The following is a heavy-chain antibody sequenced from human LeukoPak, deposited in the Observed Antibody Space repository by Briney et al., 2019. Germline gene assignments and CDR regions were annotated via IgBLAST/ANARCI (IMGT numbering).Heavy chain of an antibody. V-gene: IGHV3-7*01. D-gene: IGHD4/OR15-4a*01. Sequence: PGGSLRLSCAASGFTFSNYWMTWVRQAPGKGLEWVANIKLDGSEKYYVDPVKGRFTISRDNAKNSVFLQMNSLRAEDTAVYYCARSHDYGGHCFFDYWGQGTLVTVSS. J-gene: IGHJ4*02. CDR3: ARSHDYGGHCFFDY. CDR1: GFTFSNYW. CDR2: IKLDGSEK.